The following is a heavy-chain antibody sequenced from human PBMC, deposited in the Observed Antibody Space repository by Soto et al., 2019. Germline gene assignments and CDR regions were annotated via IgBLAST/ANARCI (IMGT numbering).Heavy chain of an antibody. CDR2: INAGNGNS. D-gene: IGHD1-26*01. CDR3: ARAGSGSYSFNHFDY. Sequence: QVQLVQSGAEVKKPGASVKVSCKASTYTFTSYAIHWVRQAPGQRLEWMGWINAGNGNSKYSQKFQGRVTITRDTAESTAYMELSSLRSEDTAVYYCARAGSGSYSFNHFDYWGQGTLVTVSS. J-gene: IGHJ4*02. CDR1: TYTFTSYA. V-gene: IGHV1-3*01.